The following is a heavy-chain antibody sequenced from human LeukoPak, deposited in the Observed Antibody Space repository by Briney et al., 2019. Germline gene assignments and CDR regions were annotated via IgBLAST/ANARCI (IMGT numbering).Heavy chain of an antibody. Sequence: GGSLRLSCAASGFTLSSYSMHWVRQAPGKGLEYVSAISYNGGSTYYANSVKGRFTISRDSSKNTLYLQMGSLRTEDMAVYYCARVAAVGTAAFDIWGQGTMVTVSS. V-gene: IGHV3-64*01. J-gene: IGHJ3*02. CDR3: ARVAAVGTAAFDI. CDR1: GFTLSSYS. CDR2: ISYNGGST. D-gene: IGHD6-13*01.